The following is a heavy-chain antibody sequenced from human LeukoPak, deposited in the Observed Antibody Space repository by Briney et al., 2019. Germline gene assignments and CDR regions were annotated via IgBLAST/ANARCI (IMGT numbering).Heavy chain of an antibody. Sequence: ASVKVSCKASGYTFTSYYMHWARQAPGQGLEWMGIINPSGGSTSYAQKFQGRVTMTRDTSTSTVYMELSSLRSEDTAVYYCARDGKNYYFDYWGQGTLVTVSS. D-gene: IGHD1-1*01. J-gene: IGHJ4*02. CDR2: INPSGGST. CDR3: ARDGKNYYFDY. CDR1: GYTFTSYY. V-gene: IGHV1-46*01.